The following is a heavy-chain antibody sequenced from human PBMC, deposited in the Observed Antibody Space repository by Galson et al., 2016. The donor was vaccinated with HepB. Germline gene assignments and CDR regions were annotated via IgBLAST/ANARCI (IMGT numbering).Heavy chain of an antibody. CDR1: GFTLDGYW. Sequence: SLRLSCAASGFTLDGYWMNWVRQAPGKGLEWVANIKKDGGDKYYVDSVKGRFSISRDNAKNSMYLQMNSLRVNDTAMYYCVTGFGVVPHHWGQGTLVTVSS. CDR2: IKKDGGDK. V-gene: IGHV3-7*03. J-gene: IGHJ5*02. CDR3: VTGFGVVPHH. D-gene: IGHD3-3*01.